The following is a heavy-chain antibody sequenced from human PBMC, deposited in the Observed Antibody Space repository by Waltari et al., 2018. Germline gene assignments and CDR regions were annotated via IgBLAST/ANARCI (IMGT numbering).Heavy chain of an antibody. V-gene: IGHV3-23*04. Sequence: EVQLVESGGGLVQPGGSLRLSCAASGFTFSSYAMSWVRQAPGKGLEGVSAISGSGGSTYYADSVKGRFTISRDNSKNTLYLQMNSLRAEDTAVYYCAKSRYYYDSSGYYPFWDYWGQGTLVTVSS. CDR1: GFTFSSYA. D-gene: IGHD3-22*01. J-gene: IGHJ4*02. CDR3: AKSRYYYDSSGYYPFWDY. CDR2: ISGSGGST.